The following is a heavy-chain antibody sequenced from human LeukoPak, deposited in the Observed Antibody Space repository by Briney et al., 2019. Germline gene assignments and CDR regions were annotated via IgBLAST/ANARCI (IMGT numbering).Heavy chain of an antibody. CDR3: ARVYETNGYLY. V-gene: IGHV3-74*01. CDR2: INSDGSST. Sequence: GGSLRLSCAASGFTFSSYWMHWVRQAPGKGLVWVSRINSDGSSTSYADSVKGRFTISRDNAKNTLYLQMNSLRAEDTTVYYCARVYETNGYLYWGQGSLVTVSS. CDR1: GFTFSSYW. J-gene: IGHJ4*02. D-gene: IGHD3-22*01.